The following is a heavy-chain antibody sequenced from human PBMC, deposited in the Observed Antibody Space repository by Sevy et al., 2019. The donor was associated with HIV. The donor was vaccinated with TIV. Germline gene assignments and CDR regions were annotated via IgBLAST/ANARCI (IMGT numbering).Heavy chain of an antibody. CDR2: ISGSSSYT. V-gene: IGHV3-11*05. CDR1: GFTFSDYY. J-gene: IGHJ3*02. D-gene: IGHD2-2*01. CDR3: SGVGCSISSCHKGDAFDI. Sequence: GGSLRLSCAASGFTFSDYYINWIRQAPGKGLEWVSYISGSSSYTNYANSVKGRFTISRDNAKNSLYLQMNSLRAEDTAVYYCSGVGCSISSCHKGDAFDIWGQGTMVTVSS.